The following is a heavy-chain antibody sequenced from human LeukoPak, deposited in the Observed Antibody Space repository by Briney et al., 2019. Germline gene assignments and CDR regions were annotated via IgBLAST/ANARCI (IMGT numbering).Heavy chain of an antibody. D-gene: IGHD1-26*01. Sequence: PGRSLRLSCAASGFIFSSYAMNWVRQAPGKGLEWVAFISYDGSKKYYGDSVKGRFTISRDYSKNTLFLHLNSLRAEDTAVYYCARDSGSYLDYFDYWGQGTLVTVSS. V-gene: IGHV3-30*04. CDR2: ISYDGSKK. J-gene: IGHJ4*02. CDR3: ARDSGSYLDYFDY. CDR1: GFIFSSYA.